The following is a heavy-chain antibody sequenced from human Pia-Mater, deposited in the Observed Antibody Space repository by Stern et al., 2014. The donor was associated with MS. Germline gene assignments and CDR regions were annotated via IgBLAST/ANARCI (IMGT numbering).Heavy chain of an antibody. CDR1: GYTFTRYD. CDR3: TRGPRT. Sequence: QDQLVQSGAEVEKPGASVKVSCRASGYTFTRYDIHWVRRASGQGLEWMGWMNPDSGDTGIAQKFQARVTMTRDTSTSTAYLELHSLKSEDTAVYYCTRGPRTWGRVTLVTVSS. J-gene: IGHJ4*02. D-gene: IGHD1-7*01. V-gene: IGHV1-8*01. CDR2: MNPDSGDT.